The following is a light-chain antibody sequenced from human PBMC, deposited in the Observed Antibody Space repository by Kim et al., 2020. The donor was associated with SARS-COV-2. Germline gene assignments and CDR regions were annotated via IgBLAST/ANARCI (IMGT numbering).Light chain of an antibody. J-gene: IGKJ5*01. CDR2: SAS. V-gene: IGKV1-39*01. CDR1: QTIRRS. CDR3: QQSYRAPVT. Sequence: DIQMTQSPSSLSAFVGDRIIITCLASQTIRRSLNWYQQKPGKAPKLLIYSASSLQSGVPSRFSGSGSGTDFTLTISSLQPDDFATYYCQQSYRAPVTFGQGTRLEIK.